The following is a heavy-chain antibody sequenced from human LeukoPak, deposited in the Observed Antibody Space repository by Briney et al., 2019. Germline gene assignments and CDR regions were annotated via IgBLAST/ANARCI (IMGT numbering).Heavy chain of an antibody. D-gene: IGHD2-15*01. CDR3: ARGYIENYTYTFGS. CDR2: IKSDGSST. V-gene: IGHV3-74*01. CDR1: GFTFSSYW. J-gene: IGHJ4*02. Sequence: GGSLRLSCAASGFTFSSYWMRWVRRAPGKGLVWVSRIKSDGSSTNYADSVKGRFTISRDNAKNTLYLQMNSLRAEDTAVYYCARGYIENYTYTFGSWGQGTLVTVSS.